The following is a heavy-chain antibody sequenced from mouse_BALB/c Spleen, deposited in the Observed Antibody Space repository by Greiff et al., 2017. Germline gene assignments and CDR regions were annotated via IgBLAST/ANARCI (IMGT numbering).Heavy chain of an antibody. Sequence: EVQLVESGGGLVQPGGSRKLSCAASGFTFSSFGMHWVRQAPEKGLEWVAYISSGSSTIYYADTVKGRFTISRDNPKNTLFLQMTSLRSEDTAMYYCARWDGNYYYFDYWGQGTTLTVSS. J-gene: IGHJ2*01. CDR1: GFTFSSFG. CDR3: ARWDGNYYYFDY. D-gene: IGHD2-1*01. V-gene: IGHV5-17*02. CDR2: ISSGSSTI.